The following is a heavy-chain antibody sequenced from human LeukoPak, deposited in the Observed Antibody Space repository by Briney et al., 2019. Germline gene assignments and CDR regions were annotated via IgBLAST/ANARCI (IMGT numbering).Heavy chain of an antibody. Sequence: GESLKISCKGSGYSFTSYWISWVRQMPGKGLEWMGRIDPSDSYTNYSPSFQGHVTISADKSISTAYLQWSSLKASDTAMYYCARQFYCGSDCHHDAFDIWGQGTMVTVSS. CDR2: IDPSDSYT. CDR1: GYSFTSYW. D-gene: IGHD2-21*02. V-gene: IGHV5-10-1*01. CDR3: ARQFYCGSDCHHDAFDI. J-gene: IGHJ3*02.